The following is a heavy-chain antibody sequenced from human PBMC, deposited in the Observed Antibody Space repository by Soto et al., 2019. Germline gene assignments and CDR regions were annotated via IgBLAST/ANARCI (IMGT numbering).Heavy chain of an antibody. D-gene: IGHD3-10*01. CDR1: GFTFSGSW. CDR3: ARGIFGSGTANDY. Sequence: EVQLVESGGGLVQPGGSLRLSCAAYGFTFSGSWMHWVRQAPGKGLVWVSRINGDGSGTSYADLVKGRFTISRDDAKNTLFLQMNGLRAEDTAVYYCARGIFGSGTANDYWGQGTLVTVSS. V-gene: IGHV3-74*01. J-gene: IGHJ4*02. CDR2: INGDGSGT.